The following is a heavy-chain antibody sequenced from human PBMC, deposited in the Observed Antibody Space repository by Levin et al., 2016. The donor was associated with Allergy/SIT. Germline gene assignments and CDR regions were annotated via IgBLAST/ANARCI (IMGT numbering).Heavy chain of an antibody. CDR1: GFTFSTYT. V-gene: IGHV3-48*01. D-gene: IGHD3-16*01. CDR2: IRSNEETM. J-gene: IGHJ4*02. Sequence: GESLKISCVTSGFTFSTYTMNWVRQAPGKGLEWLSNIRSNEETMSYADSVRDRFTISRDNVKNSVFLQMNSLRAEDTAVYYCVRDFAWAFDYWGQGALVTVSS. CDR3: VRDFAWAFDY.